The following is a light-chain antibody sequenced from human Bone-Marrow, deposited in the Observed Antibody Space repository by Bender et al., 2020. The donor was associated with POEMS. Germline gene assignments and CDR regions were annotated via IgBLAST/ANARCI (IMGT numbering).Light chain of an antibody. V-gene: IGLV2-11*01. CDR1: SRDFATYKY. CDR2: DVT. J-gene: IGLJ1*01. CDR3: QSYDSSLSVYV. Sequence: QSALTQPRSESGSPGQSVTIYCTGPSRDFATYKYVSWYLIRPGKGPRLMIYDVTKRPSGVPDRFSGSKSGTSASLAITGLQAEDEADFYCQSYDSSLSVYVFGTGTKVTVL.